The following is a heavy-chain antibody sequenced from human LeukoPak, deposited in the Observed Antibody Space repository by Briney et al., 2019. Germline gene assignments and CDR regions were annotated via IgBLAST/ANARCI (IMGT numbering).Heavy chain of an antibody. V-gene: IGHV3-23*01. CDR2: ISGSGGST. D-gene: IGHD2-15*01. CDR1: GFTFSSYG. CDR3: AKALGYCSGGSCYYFDY. J-gene: IGHJ4*02. Sequence: GGSLRLSCAASGFTFSSYGMSWVRQAPGKGLEWVSAISGSGGSTYYADSVKGRFTISRDNSKNTLYLQMNSLRAEDTAVYYCAKALGYCSGGSCYYFDYWGQGTLVTVSS.